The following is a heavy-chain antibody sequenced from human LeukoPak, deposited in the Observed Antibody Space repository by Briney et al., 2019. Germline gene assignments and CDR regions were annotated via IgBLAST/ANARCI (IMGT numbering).Heavy chain of an antibody. V-gene: IGHV3-21*01. Sequence: GGSLRLSGAASGFTLSSNRMTWVGQAPGRGLGGVSSIRISSSYIYYADSVKGRFTISRDNAKNSLYLQMNSLRAEDTAVYYCAREQWLVSYYYYGMDVWGQGTTVTVSS. CDR2: IRISSSYI. CDR1: GFTLSSNR. CDR3: AREQWLVSYYYYGMDV. J-gene: IGHJ6*02. D-gene: IGHD6-19*01.